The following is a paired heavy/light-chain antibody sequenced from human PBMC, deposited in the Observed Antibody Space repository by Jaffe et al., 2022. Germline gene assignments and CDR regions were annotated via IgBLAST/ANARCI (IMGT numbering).Light chain of an antibody. J-gene: IGKJ4*01. CDR1: QGISSY. V-gene: IGKV1-8*01. CDR2: AAS. Sequence: AIRMTQSPSSLSASTGDRVTITCRASQGISSYLAWYQQKPGKAPKLLIYAASTLQSGVPSRFSGSGSGTDFTLTISCLQSEDFATYYCQQYYSYPSLTFGGGTKVEIK. CDR3: QQYYSYPSLT.
Heavy chain of an antibody. J-gene: IGHJ6*03. CDR2: ISAYNGNT. Sequence: QVQLVQSGAEVKKPGASVKVSCKASGYTFTSYGISWVRQAPGQGLEWMGWISAYNGNTNYAQKLQGRVTMTTDTSTSTAYMELRSLRSDDTAVYYCASLEGGLDGDSGYYYYYMDVWGKGTTVTVSS. D-gene: IGHD4-17*01. V-gene: IGHV1-18*01. CDR1: GYTFTSYG. CDR3: ASLEGGLDGDSGYYYYYMDV.